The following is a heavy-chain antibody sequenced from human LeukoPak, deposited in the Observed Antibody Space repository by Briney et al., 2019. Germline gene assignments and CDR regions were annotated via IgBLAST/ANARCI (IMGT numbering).Heavy chain of an antibody. CDR1: GGSISSGSYY. D-gene: IGHD2-2*01. V-gene: IGHV4-61*02. CDR3: ARVRTIVVVVHYYYYMDV. J-gene: IGHJ6*03. Sequence: SQTLSLTCTVSGGSISSGSYYWSWTRQPAGKGLEWIGRIYTSGSTNYNPSLKSRVTISVDTSKNQFSLKLSSVTAADTAVYYCARVRTIVVVVHYYYYMDVWGKGTTVTVSS. CDR2: IYTSGST.